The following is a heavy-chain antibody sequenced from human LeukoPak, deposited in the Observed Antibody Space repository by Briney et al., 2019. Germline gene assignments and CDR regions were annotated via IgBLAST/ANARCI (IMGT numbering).Heavy chain of an antibody. D-gene: IGHD3-10*01. Sequence: GGSLRLSCAASGITFITSAMSWVRQAPGKGLEWVSAISGSGGSTYYADSVKGRFTISRDNSKNTLHLQMNSLRVEDTAVYYCAKLLRGAVVPYYDYWGQGTLVTVSS. J-gene: IGHJ4*02. CDR3: AKLLRGAVVPYYDY. V-gene: IGHV3-23*01. CDR2: ISGSGGST. CDR1: GITFITSA.